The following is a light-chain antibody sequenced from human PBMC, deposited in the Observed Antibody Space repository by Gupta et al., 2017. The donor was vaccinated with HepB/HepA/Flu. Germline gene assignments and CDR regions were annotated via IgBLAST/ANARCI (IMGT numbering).Light chain of an antibody. Sequence: QSALTQPRSVYGSPGQSVTISCTGTGSDVGGYNYVSWYRQHPGKAPEFIIFDVSERPSGVPDRFSGSKSGNTASLTISGLQAEDEADYYCCSYAGSYIFVVFGGGTKLTVL. J-gene: IGLJ2*01. CDR1: GSDVGGYNY. CDR3: CSYAGSYIFVV. CDR2: DVS. V-gene: IGLV2-11*01.